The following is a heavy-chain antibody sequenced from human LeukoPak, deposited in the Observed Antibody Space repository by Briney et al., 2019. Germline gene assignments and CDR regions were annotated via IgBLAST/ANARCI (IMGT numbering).Heavy chain of an antibody. Sequence: ASVKASCKASGYTFTGYYMHWVRQAPGQGPEWMGWINPNSGGTNYAQKFQGRVTMTRDTSISTAYMELSRLRSDDTAVYYCARWWELLTDYYYYYMDVWGKGTTVTVSS. CDR1: GYTFTGYY. CDR3: ARWWELLTDYYYYYMDV. J-gene: IGHJ6*03. CDR2: INPNSGGT. D-gene: IGHD1-26*01. V-gene: IGHV1-2*02.